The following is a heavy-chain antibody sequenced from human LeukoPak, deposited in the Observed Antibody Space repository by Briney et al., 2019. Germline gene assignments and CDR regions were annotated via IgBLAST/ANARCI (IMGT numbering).Heavy chain of an antibody. CDR2: IFYSGST. D-gene: IGHD1-26*01. Sequence: NTSETLSLTCTVSGGSISSYYWNWIRQPPGKGLEWIGFIFYSGSTNYNPSLKSRVTISVDTSKNQFSLKLSSVTAADTAVYYCARGEAATNFDYWGQGTLVTVSS. CDR3: ARGEAATNFDY. J-gene: IGHJ4*02. V-gene: IGHV4-59*01. CDR1: GGSISSYY.